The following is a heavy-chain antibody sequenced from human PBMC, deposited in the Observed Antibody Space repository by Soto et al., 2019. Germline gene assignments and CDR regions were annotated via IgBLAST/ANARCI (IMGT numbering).Heavy chain of an antibody. CDR2: IRTKSEGETT. CDR3: TTGSVEGY. D-gene: IGHD1-26*01. V-gene: IGHV3-15*07. Sequence: EVQLLESGGGLVKPGGSLRLSCAASGFSFSSAWMNWVRQAPGKGLEWVGRIRTKSEGETTDYPAPVKGRFSISRDDSKTTLCLQMTSLKIEDTAVYFCTTGSVEGYWGQGTLVTVSS. CDR1: GFSFSSAW. J-gene: IGHJ4*02.